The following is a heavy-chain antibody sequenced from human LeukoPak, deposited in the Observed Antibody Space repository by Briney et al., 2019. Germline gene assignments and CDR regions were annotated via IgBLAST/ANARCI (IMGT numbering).Heavy chain of an antibody. J-gene: IGHJ6*03. V-gene: IGHV3-23*01. CDR1: GFTFSSYA. CDR3: AKGGLYYDFWSGPPPELGVCYSYYMDV. CDR2: ISARGGNT. Sequence: SGGSLRLSCALSGFTFSSYAMSWVRQAPEKGREWVSAISARGGNTFHADSVKARLTIPRHHSKHTMYRQINSQRAEHTGISYCAKGGLYYDFWSGPPPELGVCYSYYMDVWGKGTTGTVSS. D-gene: IGHD3-3*01.